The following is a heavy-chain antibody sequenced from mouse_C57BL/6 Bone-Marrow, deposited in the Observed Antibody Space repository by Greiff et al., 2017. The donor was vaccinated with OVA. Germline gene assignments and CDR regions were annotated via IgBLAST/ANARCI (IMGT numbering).Heavy chain of an antibody. D-gene: IGHD1-1*01. CDR3: ARDKEKNYGSSYYAMDY. J-gene: IGHJ4*01. V-gene: IGHV5-4*01. Sequence: EVKLQESGGGLVKPGGSLKLSCAASGFTFSSYAMSWVRQTPEKRLEWVATISDGGSYTYYPDNVKGRFTISRDNAKNNLYLQMSHLKSEDTAMYYCARDKEKNYGSSYYAMDYWGQGTSVTVSS. CDR1: GFTFSSYA. CDR2: ISDGGSYT.